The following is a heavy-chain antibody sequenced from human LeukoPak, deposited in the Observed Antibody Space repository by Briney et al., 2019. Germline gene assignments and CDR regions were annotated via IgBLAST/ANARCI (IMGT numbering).Heavy chain of an antibody. CDR1: GHSFTTYW. CDR2: IYPGDSDT. CDR3: ARRDRSWYDS. J-gene: IGHJ5*01. V-gene: IGHV5-51*01. Sequence: GESLKISCKGSGHSFTTYWIVWVRQMPGKGLEWMGIIYPGDSDTRYSPSFQGQVTISADKSFSTAYLQWSSLKASDTAMYYCARRDRSWYDSWGQGTLVTVSS.